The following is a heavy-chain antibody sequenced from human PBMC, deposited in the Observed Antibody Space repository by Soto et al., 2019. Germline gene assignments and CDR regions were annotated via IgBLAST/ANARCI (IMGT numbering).Heavy chain of an antibody. D-gene: IGHD1-26*01. J-gene: IGHJ6*02. CDR3: AKTGYSGRPFDYYGMDV. CDR1: GFTFSSYA. V-gene: IGHV3-23*01. CDR2: ISGSGGST. Sequence: PGGSLRLSCAASGFTFSSYAMSWVRQAPGKGLEWVSAISGSGGSTYYADSVKGRFTISRDNSKNTLYLQMNSLRAEDTAVYYCAKTGYSGRPFDYYGMDVWGQGTTVTVSS.